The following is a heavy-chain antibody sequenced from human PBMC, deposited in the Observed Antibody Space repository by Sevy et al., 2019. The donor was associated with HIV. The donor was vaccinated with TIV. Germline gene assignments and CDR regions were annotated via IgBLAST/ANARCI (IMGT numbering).Heavy chain of an antibody. CDR3: ARVYYYDYRGPGY. CDR1: GYTFTIYY. V-gene: IGHV1-46*01. D-gene: IGHD3-22*01. J-gene: IGHJ4*02. Sequence: ASVKVSCKVSGYTFTIYYIHWVRQAPGQGLEWMGLINPSGGSTSYAQKFQGRVTMTRDTSTNTVYIELSSLRSEDTAVYYCARVYYYDYRGPGYWGQGTLVTVSS. CDR2: INPSGGST.